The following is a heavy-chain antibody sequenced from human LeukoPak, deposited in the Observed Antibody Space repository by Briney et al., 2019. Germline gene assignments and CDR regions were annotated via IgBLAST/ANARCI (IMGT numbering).Heavy chain of an antibody. D-gene: IGHD4-17*01. J-gene: IGHJ4*02. CDR3: AREGRGHDYGDYGRSPMIAPFDY. CDR2: ISSSSTYI. Sequence: GGSLRLSCAASGFTFNSYTMNWVRQAPGKGLEWVSSISSSSTYIYYADSVKGRFTISRDNAKDSLYLQMNSLRAEDTAVYYCAREGRGHDYGDYGRSPMIAPFDYWGQGTLVTVSS. CDR1: GFTFNSYT. V-gene: IGHV3-21*01.